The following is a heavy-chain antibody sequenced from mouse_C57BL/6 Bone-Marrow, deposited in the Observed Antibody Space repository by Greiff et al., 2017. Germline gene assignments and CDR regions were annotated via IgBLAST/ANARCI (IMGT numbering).Heavy chain of an antibody. V-gene: IGHV1-19*01. D-gene: IGHD2-3*01. J-gene: IGHJ2*01. CDR3: ARIYDYYFDY. CDR2: INPYNGGT. Sequence: EVQLVESGPVLVKPGASVKMSCKASGYTFTDYYMNWVKQSHGKSLEWIGVINPYNGGTSYNQKFKGKATLTVDKSSSTAYMELNSLTSEDSAVYYCARIYDYYFDYWGQGTTLTVSS. CDR1: GYTFTDYY.